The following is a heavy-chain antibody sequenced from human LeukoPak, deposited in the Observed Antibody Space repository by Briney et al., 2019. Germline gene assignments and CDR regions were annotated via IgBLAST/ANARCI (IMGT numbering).Heavy chain of an antibody. J-gene: IGHJ5*02. Sequence: GGSLRLSCAASGFTFSSYGMHWFRQPPGKGLEWVAVISYDGSTKYYAASVKGRFTISRDNSKNTLYLQMNSLRAEDTAVYYCAKDPGDIVVVPASRLDPWGQGTLVTVSS. CDR1: GFTFSSYG. CDR3: AKDPGDIVVVPASRLDP. V-gene: IGHV3-30*18. CDR2: ISYDGSTK. D-gene: IGHD2-2*01.